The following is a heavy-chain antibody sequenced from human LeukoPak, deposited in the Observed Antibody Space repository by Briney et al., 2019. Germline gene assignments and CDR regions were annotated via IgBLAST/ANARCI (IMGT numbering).Heavy chain of an antibody. CDR2: IYASGST. D-gene: IGHD4-23*01. CDR3: ARDQTLYGGSDFDY. CDR1: GDSISSGTHY. J-gene: IGHJ4*02. Sequence: SETLSLTCTVSGDSISSGTHYWSWIRQPAGKGLEWIGRIYASGSTNYNPSLKSRITISVDTSKNQFSLKLNSVTAADTAVYYCARDQTLYGGSDFDYWGQGTLVIVSS. V-gene: IGHV4-61*02.